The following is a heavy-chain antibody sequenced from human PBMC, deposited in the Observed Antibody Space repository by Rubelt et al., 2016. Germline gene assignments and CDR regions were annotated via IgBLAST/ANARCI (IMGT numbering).Heavy chain of an antibody. J-gene: IGHJ4*02. V-gene: IGHV4-39*01. CDR1: GGSISGSNYR. D-gene: IGHD1-26*01. CDR2: IYYSGST. Sequence: QVQLQESAPGLVKPSQTLSLTCTVSGGSISGSNYRWGWIRQPPGKGLEWIGSIYYSGSTYYNPSLKSRVTISVDTSKNQFSLKLSSVTAADTAVYYCVRTGRVGRVVDYWGQGTLVTVSS. CDR3: VRTGRVGRVVDY.